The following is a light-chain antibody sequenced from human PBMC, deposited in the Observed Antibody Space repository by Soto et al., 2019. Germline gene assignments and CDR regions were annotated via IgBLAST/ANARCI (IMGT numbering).Light chain of an antibody. CDR2: DTS. CDR1: QSLSSYY. Sequence: EIVLTQSPGTLSLSPGERATLSCRASQSLSSYYLAWYQQKPGHAPRLLIHDTSSRATGIPDRFSVSGSGTDFTLTISRLEPEDFAVYYCQQYGSSPYTFGQGTKLEIK. V-gene: IGKV3-20*01. J-gene: IGKJ2*01. CDR3: QQYGSSPYT.